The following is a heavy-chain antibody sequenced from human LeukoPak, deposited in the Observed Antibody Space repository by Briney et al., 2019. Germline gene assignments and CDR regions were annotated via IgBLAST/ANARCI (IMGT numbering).Heavy chain of an antibody. V-gene: IGHV4-38-2*02. CDR1: GYSISSGNY. CDR2: IYHSGST. J-gene: IGHJ4*02. Sequence: SSETLSLTCSVSGYSISSGNYWGWIRPPPGKGLEWIGIIYHSGSTYYNSSLKSRVTISVDTSKNQFSLKLSSVTAADTAVYYCAKGYCSSITCYDDRGAFDYWGQGTLVTVSS. CDR3: AKGYCSSITCYDDRGAFDY. D-gene: IGHD2-2*01.